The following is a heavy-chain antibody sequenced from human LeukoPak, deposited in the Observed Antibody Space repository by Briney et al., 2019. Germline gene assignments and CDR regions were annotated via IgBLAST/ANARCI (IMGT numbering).Heavy chain of an antibody. V-gene: IGHV3-7*01. CDR2: IKQDGSER. D-gene: IGHD1-1*01. J-gene: IGHJ4*02. Sequence: GGSLRLSCAASGFSLSGYWMSWVRQAPGKGLEWVANIKQDGSERYYLDSVKGRFTISRDNAKNSLYLQMSSLRVEDTAMYYCARNPIMRDHDDYWGQGTLVTVSS. CDR1: GFSLSGYW. CDR3: ARNPIMRDHDDY.